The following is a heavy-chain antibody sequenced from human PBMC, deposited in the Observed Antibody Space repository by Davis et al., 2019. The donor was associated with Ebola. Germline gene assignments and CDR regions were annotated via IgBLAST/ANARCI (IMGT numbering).Heavy chain of an antibody. Sequence: MPSETLSLTCTVSGESMISYFWTWIRQPPGKNLEWLGYVHDSGDTKYNPSLMSRVTISVDTSKNQFSLKLSSVTAADTAVYYCARGGAVAGPWGQGTLVTVSS. J-gene: IGHJ5*02. CDR1: GESMISYF. D-gene: IGHD6-19*01. CDR3: ARGGAVAGP. V-gene: IGHV4-59*12. CDR2: VHDSGDT.